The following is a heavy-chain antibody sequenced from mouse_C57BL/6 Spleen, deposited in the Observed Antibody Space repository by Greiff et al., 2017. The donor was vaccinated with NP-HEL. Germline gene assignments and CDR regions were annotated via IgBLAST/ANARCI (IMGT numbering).Heavy chain of an antibody. CDR3: ARSRDYYYGSSSFAY. CDR1: GYAFSSYW. CDR2: IYPGDGDT. Sequence: QVQLQQSGAELVKPGASVKISCKASGYAFSSYWMNWVKQRPGKGLEWIGQIYPGDGDTNYNGKFKGKATLTADKSSSTAYMQLSSLTSEDSAVYFCARSRDYYYGSSSFAYWGQGTLVTVSA. J-gene: IGHJ3*01. V-gene: IGHV1-80*01. D-gene: IGHD1-1*01.